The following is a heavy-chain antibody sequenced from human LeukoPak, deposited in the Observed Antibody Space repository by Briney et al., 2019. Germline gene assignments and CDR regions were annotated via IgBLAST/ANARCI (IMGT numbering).Heavy chain of an antibody. CDR3: ARQKPKMATIDYFDY. CDR2: INPSGGST. J-gene: IGHJ4*02. Sequence: ASVKVSCEASGYTFTSYYMHWVRQAPGQGLEWMGIINPSGGSTSYAQKFQGRVTMTRDTSTSTVYMELSSLRSEDTAVYYCARQKPKMATIDYFDYWGQGTLVTVSS. V-gene: IGHV1-46*01. CDR1: GYTFTSYY. D-gene: IGHD5-12*01.